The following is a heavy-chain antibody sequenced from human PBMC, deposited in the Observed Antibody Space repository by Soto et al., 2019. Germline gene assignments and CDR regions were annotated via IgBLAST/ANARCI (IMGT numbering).Heavy chain of an antibody. D-gene: IGHD6-13*01. Sequence: PGGSLRLSCTASGFTFGDYAMSWFRLAPGKGLEWVGFIRSKAYGGTTEYAASVKGRFTISRDDSKSIAYLQMNSLKTEDTAVYYCTRDRDSSSWYGSGWFDPWGQGTLVTVSS. CDR3: TRDRDSSSWYGSGWFDP. J-gene: IGHJ5*02. V-gene: IGHV3-49*03. CDR1: GFTFGDYA. CDR2: IRSKAYGGTT.